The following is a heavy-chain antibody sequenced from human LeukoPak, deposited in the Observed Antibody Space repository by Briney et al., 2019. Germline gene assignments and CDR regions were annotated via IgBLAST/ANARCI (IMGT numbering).Heavy chain of an antibody. J-gene: IGHJ4*02. Sequence: ASVKVSCKASGYTFTSYGISWVRQAPGQGLEWMGRINPNSGGTNYAQKFQGRVTMTRDTSISTAYMELSRLRSDDTAVYYCARASWHLDYWGQGTLVTVSS. D-gene: IGHD2-2*01. CDR2: INPNSGGT. CDR3: ARASWHLDY. V-gene: IGHV1-2*06. CDR1: GYTFTSYG.